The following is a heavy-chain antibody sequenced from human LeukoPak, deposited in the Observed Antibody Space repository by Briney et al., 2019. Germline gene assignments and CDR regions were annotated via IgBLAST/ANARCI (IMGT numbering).Heavy chain of an antibody. J-gene: IGHJ4*02. V-gene: IGHV1-69*13. CDR1: GGTFSSYA. D-gene: IGHD4-17*01. CDR2: IIPIFGTA. Sequence: ASVKVSCKASGGTFSSYAISWVRQAPGQGLEWMGGIIPIFGTANYAQKFQGRVTITADESTSTAYMELSSLRSEDTAVYYCASRPGTTVTTVRDYWGQGTLVTVSS. CDR3: ASRPGTTVTTVRDY.